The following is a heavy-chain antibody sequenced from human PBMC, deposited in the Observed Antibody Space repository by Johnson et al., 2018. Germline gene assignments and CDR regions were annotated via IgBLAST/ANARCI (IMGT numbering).Heavy chain of an antibody. D-gene: IGHD1-1*01. CDR1: GGSISSSSYF. V-gene: IGHV4-39*07. Sequence: QVQLQESGPGLVKPSETLSLSCTVSGGSISSSSYFWGWIRQPPGKGLEWIGTIYYSGSTYYNTSLKSRVTISVDTSKNQFSLNLSSVTAADTAVYYCARVTTSKHAFDIWGQGTMVTVSS. CDR2: IYYSGST. J-gene: IGHJ3*02. CDR3: ARVTTSKHAFDI.